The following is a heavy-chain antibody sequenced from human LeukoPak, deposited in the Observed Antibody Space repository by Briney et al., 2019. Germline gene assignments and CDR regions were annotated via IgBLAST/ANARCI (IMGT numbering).Heavy chain of an antibody. V-gene: IGHV1-24*01. J-gene: IGHJ4*02. CDR3: ATAAMLLFDY. D-gene: IGHD2-2*01. CDR1: GYTLTELS. Sequence: ASVKVSCKVSGYTLTELSMHWVRQAPGKGLEWMGGFDPEDGETIYAQKFQGRVTTTEDTSTDTAYMELSSLRSEDTAVYYCATAAMLLFDYWGQGTLVTVSS. CDR2: FDPEDGET.